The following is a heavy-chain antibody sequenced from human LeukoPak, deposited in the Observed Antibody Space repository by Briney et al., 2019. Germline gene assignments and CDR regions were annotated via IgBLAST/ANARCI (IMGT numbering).Heavy chain of an antibody. CDR1: GFTFSSYT. CDR3: AKDWDYYDSSGYWDY. J-gene: IGHJ4*02. D-gene: IGHD3-22*01. Sequence: GGSLRLSCAASGFTFSSYTMNWVRQAPGKGLEWVSYISSTSSTIYYADSVKGRFTISRDNSKNTLYLQMNSLRAEDTAVYYCAKDWDYYDSSGYWDYWGQGTLVTVSS. V-gene: IGHV3-48*01. CDR2: ISSTSSTI.